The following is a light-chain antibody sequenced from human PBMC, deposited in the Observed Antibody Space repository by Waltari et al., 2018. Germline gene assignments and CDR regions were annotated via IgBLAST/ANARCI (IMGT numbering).Light chain of an antibody. J-gene: IGKJ4*01. V-gene: IGKV3-15*01. CDR1: QSVNLD. Sequence: EIVMTQSPATLSVSPGERATLSCRASQSVNLDLVWYQHKPGQAPRLLIYGASNRATGIPARFSCGGSGTEFTLTISGLQSEYSAVYYCQQYNKWPTFGGGTKVEIK. CDR3: QQYNKWPT. CDR2: GAS.